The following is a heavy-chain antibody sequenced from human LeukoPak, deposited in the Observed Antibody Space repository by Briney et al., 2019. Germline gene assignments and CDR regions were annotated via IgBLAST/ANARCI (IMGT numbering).Heavy chain of an antibody. CDR2: IYYSGST. D-gene: IGHD2-15*01. J-gene: IGHJ4*02. Sequence: SQTLSLTCTVSGGSISSGGYYWSWIRQHPGKGPEWIGYIYYSGSTYYNPSLKSRVTISVDTSKNQFSLKLSSVTAADTAVYYCAREWGGYCSGGSCTRDGYFDYWGQGTLVTVSS. CDR3: AREWGGYCSGGSCTRDGYFDY. CDR1: GGSISSGGYY. V-gene: IGHV4-31*03.